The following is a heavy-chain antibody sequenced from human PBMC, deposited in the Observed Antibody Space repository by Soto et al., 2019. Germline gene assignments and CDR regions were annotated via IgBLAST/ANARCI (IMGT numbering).Heavy chain of an antibody. J-gene: IGHJ5*02. D-gene: IGHD3-10*01. V-gene: IGHV4-31*03. CDR2: IYYRGST. CDR1: GGSISSGGYY. Sequence: QVQLQESGPGLVKPSQTLSLTCTVSGGSISSGGYYWSWIRQHPGKGLEWIGYIYYRGSTYYNPSLKSRVTISVDTSKNQSSLKLSSVTAADTAVYYCARTFRFGELRPPNWFDPWGQGTLVTVSS. CDR3: ARTFRFGELRPPNWFDP.